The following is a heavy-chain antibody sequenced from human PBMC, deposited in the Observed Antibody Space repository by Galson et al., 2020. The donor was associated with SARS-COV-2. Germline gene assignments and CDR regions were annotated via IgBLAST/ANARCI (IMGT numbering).Heavy chain of an antibody. J-gene: IGHJ1*01. V-gene: IGHV4-59*01. Sequence: SQTLSLTCTVSGGSISSSYWSWVRQPPGKGLEWIGYMYYTGSTNYNPSLTSRVTMSVDTSKNQFFLDLTSVTAGDTAVYYCARGGTTGPPPLWGQGTLVTVSS. CDR3: ARGGTTGPPPL. CDR1: GGSISSSY. D-gene: IGHD1-1*01. CDR2: MYYTGST.